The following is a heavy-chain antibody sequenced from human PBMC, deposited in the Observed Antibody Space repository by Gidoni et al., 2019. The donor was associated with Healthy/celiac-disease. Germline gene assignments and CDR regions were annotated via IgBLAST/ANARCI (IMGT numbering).Heavy chain of an antibody. CDR2: INHSGST. CDR1: GGSFSGYY. CDR3: EGSSGYYYAGY. D-gene: IGHD3-22*01. Sequence: QVQLQQWGAGLLKPSEPLSLTCAVYGGSFSGYYWSWIRQPPGKGLEWIGEINHSGSTNYNPSLKSRVTISVDTSKNQFSLKLSSVTAADTAVYYCEGSSGYYYAGYWGQGTLVTVSS. J-gene: IGHJ4*02. V-gene: IGHV4-34*01.